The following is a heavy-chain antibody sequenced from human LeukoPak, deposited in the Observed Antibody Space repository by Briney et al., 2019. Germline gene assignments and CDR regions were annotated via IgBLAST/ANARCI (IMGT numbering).Heavy chain of an antibody. V-gene: IGHV1-69*01. CDR3: ARISLGAIWGYYYGMDV. Sequence: SVKVSCKASGGTFSSYSISWVRQAPGQGLKWMGGIIPIFDTADYAQKFQGIVTITADESTSTAYMELSSLRSEDTAVFYCARISLGAIWGYYYGMDVWGQGTTVTVSS. D-gene: IGHD1-26*01. J-gene: IGHJ6*02. CDR2: IIPIFDTA. CDR1: GGTFSSYS.